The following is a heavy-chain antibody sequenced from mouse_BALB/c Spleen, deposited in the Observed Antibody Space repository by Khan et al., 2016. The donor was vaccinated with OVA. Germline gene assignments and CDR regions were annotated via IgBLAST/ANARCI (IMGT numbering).Heavy chain of an antibody. J-gene: IGHJ2*01. V-gene: IGHV1-7*01. CDR2: INPSTGYT. CDR1: GYTFINYW. CDR3: AGRGLRGDFDN. Sequence: QVQLKESGAELAKPGASVKMSCKASGYTFINYWILWVKQRPGQGLEWIGYINPSTGYTEYNQNFKDKATLTADKSSSTAYMQLSSLTSEDSAVYNGAGRGLRGDFDNWGKGTTLTVFS.